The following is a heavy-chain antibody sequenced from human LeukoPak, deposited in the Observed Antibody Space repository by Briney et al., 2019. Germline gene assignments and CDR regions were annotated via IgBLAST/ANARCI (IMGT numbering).Heavy chain of an antibody. V-gene: IGHV1-18*01. CDR2: ISAYTGNT. CDR1: GYTFTNYG. Sequence: GASVKVSCKASGYTFTNYGISWVRQAPGQGLEWMGWISAYTGNTNYAQNFRGRVTMTTDTSTSTAFMELRSLRSDDTAVYYCARSGVGYFYDNTGYYPLDYWGQETLVTVSS. J-gene: IGHJ4*02. CDR3: ARSGVGYFYDNTGYYPLDY. D-gene: IGHD3-22*01.